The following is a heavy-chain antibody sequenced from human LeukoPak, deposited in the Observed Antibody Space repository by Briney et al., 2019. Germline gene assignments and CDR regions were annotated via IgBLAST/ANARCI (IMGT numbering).Heavy chain of an antibody. CDR3: ARVSDAYDYFFDY. J-gene: IGHJ4*02. CDR1: GFAFSSYS. V-gene: IGHV3-21*01. D-gene: IGHD5-12*01. Sequence: GGSLRLSCAASGFAFSSYSMNWVRQAPGKGLEWVSSVSRRSSFIFYADSVQGRFTVSRDDAKDSLFLQMNSLRAEDTAVYYRARVSDAYDYFFDYWGQGTLVTVSS. CDR2: VSRRSSFI.